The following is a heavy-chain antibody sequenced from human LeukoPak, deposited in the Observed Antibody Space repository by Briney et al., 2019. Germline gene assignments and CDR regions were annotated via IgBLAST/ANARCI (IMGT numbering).Heavy chain of an antibody. J-gene: IGHJ4*02. CDR3: AKDLQLSPEGVGY. CDR2: ISWNSGSI. CDR1: GFTFDDYA. Sequence: PGGSLRLSCAASGFTFDDYAMHWVRQAPGKGLEWVSGISWNSGSIGYADSVKGRFTISRDNAKNSLYLQMNSLRAEDTALYYCAKDLQLSPEGVGYWGQGTLVTVSS. D-gene: IGHD5-18*01. V-gene: IGHV3-9*01.